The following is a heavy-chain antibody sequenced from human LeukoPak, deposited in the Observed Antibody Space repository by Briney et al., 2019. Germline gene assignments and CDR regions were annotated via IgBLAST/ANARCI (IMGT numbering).Heavy chain of an antibody. CDR2: IYYSGST. V-gene: IGHV4-39*01. D-gene: IGHD6-6*01. CDR1: GGSISSRSYY. CDR3: ARRDSTPRPRGFDY. Sequence: SETLSLTCTVSGGSISSRSYYWGWIRQPPGKGLEWIGSIYYSGSTYYNPSLKSRVTISIDTSKNQFSLKLNSVTAADTAVYYCARRDSTPRPRGFDYWGQGTLVTVSS. J-gene: IGHJ4*02.